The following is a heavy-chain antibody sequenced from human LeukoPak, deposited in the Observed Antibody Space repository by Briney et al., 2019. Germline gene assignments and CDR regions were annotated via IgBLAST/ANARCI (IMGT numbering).Heavy chain of an antibody. CDR2: INHSGST. CDR3: ARGVTMIVVVTHDWYFDL. Sequence: PSETLSLTCAVYGGSFSGYYWSWIRQPPGKGLEWIGEINHSGSTNYNPSLKSRVTISVDTSKNQFSLKLSSVTAADTAVYYCARGVTMIVVVTHDWYFDLWGRGTLVTVSS. J-gene: IGHJ2*01. D-gene: IGHD3-22*01. CDR1: GGSFSGYY. V-gene: IGHV4-34*01.